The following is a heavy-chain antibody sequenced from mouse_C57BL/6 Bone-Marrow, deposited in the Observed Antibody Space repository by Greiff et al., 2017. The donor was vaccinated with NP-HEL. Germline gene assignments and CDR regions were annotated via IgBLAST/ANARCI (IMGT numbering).Heavy chain of an antibody. J-gene: IGHJ2*01. V-gene: IGHV1-59*01. CDR2: IDPSDSYT. CDR1: GYTFTSYW. Sequence: QVQLQQPGAELVRPGPSVKLSCKASGYTFTSYWMHWVKQRPGQGLEWIGVIDPSDSYTNYNQKFKGKATLTVDTSSSTAYMQLSSLTSEDSAVYYCARGENGNLHFDYWGQGTTLTVSS. D-gene: IGHD2-1*01. CDR3: ARGENGNLHFDY.